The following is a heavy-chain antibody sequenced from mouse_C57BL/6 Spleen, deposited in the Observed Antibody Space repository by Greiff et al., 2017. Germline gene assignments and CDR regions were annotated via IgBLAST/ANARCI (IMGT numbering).Heavy chain of an antibody. CDR1: GYTFTSYG. CDR3: AKDYGSSIFDY. CDR2: IYPRSGNT. Sequence: VQLQQSGAELARPGASVKLSCKASGYTFTSYGISWVKQRTGQGLEWIGEIYPRSGNTYYNEKFKGKATLTADKSSSKAYMELRSLTSEDSSVYFCAKDYGSSIFDYWGQGTTLTVSS. J-gene: IGHJ2*01. V-gene: IGHV1-81*01. D-gene: IGHD1-1*01.